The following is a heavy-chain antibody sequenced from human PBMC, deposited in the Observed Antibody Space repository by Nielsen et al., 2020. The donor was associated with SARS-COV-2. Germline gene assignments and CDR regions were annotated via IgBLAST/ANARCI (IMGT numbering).Heavy chain of an antibody. V-gene: IGHV3-30*18. CDR1: GFTFANYG. Sequence: GGSLRLSCAASGFTFANYGIHWVRQVAGRGLEWVAIVSRDGSDTFYVDSVKGRFTISRDNSKNTVYLQMNSLRAEDTAVYHCAKDGEGDFWSGPSPLDYWGQGTLVTVSS. CDR3: AKDGEGDFWSGPSPLDY. J-gene: IGHJ4*02. CDR2: VSRDGSDT. D-gene: IGHD3-3*01.